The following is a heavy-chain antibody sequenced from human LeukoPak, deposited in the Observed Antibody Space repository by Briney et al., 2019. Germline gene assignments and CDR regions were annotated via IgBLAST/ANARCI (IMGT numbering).Heavy chain of an antibody. Sequence: SETLSLTCTVSGGSISSSSYYWGWIRQPPGKGLEWIGSIYYSGSTYYNPSLKSRVTISADTSKNHFSLKLSSVTTADTAVYYCTRGAGWLIDYWGQGILVTVSS. CDR1: GGSISSSSYY. D-gene: IGHD3-16*01. CDR3: TRGAGWLIDY. V-gene: IGHV4-39*07. CDR2: IYYSGST. J-gene: IGHJ4*02.